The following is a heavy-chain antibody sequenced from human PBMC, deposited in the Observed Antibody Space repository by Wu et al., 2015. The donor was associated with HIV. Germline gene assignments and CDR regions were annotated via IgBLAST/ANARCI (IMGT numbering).Heavy chain of an antibody. D-gene: IGHD1-20*01. Sequence: QVQLEQSGAEMKKPGSSMKVSCKASGGIFSNFGVSWVRQVPGQGPVWLGGIIPMFKTPNYAREFRGRVTITADDSTTTVYLELRGLRSGDSAIYFCVRDTPLTGQTWGLGTLVTVSS. J-gene: IGHJ4*02. CDR1: GGIFSNFG. CDR2: IIPMFKTP. V-gene: IGHV1-69*12. CDR3: VRDTPLTGQT.